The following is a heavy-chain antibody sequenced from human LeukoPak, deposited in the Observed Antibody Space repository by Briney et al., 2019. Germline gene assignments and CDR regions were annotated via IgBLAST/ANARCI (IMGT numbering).Heavy chain of an antibody. Sequence: GGSLRLSCAASGFTFSSYAMHWVRQAPGKGLEWVAVISYDGSNKYYADSVKGRFTISRDNSKNTLYLQMNSLRAEDTAVYYCARIMTTVTPVSSPDYWGQGTLVTVSS. J-gene: IGHJ4*02. CDR1: GFTFSSYA. CDR2: ISYDGSNK. V-gene: IGHV3-30*04. D-gene: IGHD4-17*01. CDR3: ARIMTTVTPVSSPDY.